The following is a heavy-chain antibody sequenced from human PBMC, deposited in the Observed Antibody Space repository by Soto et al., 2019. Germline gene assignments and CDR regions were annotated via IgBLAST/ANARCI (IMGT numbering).Heavy chain of an antibody. CDR3: ARARSSSYYLSAVDY. Sequence: QVQLQESGPGLVKPSQTLSLPCTVSGVSISSGDYYWSWIRQSPEKGLEWIGDIYNSGSTSYNPSLKRRANISVDTTKNQFSLKLSSVTAADTAVYYCARARSSSYYLSAVDYWGQGTLVTVSS. D-gene: IGHD3-22*01. J-gene: IGHJ4*02. CDR2: IYNSGST. V-gene: IGHV4-30-4*01. CDR1: GVSISSGDYY.